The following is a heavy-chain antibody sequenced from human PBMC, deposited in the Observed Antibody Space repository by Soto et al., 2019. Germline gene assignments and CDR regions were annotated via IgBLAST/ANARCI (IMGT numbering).Heavy chain of an antibody. V-gene: IGHV3-48*02. Sequence: GGSLRLSCAASGFSFSSSTMNWVRQAPGRGLEWVSYISSGSTTIYYAESVKGRFTISRDNGKNSLYLQMNSLRDEDTAVYYCARVRRNDASDYYGMDVWGQGTTVTVSS. CDR3: ARVRRNDASDYYGMDV. CDR1: GFSFSSST. D-gene: IGHD1-1*01. J-gene: IGHJ6*02. CDR2: ISSGSTTI.